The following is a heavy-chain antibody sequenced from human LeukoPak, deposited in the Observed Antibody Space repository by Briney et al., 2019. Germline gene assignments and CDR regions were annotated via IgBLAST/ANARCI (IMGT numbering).Heavy chain of an antibody. CDR2: IIPIFGTA. CDR1: GGTFTIYA. CDR3: ARADTAMVPPYYYYYYGMDV. J-gene: IGHJ6*04. D-gene: IGHD5-18*01. V-gene: IGHV1-69*01. Sequence: SVQVSCNASGGTFTIYAISWVRQAPGQGLEWMGGIIPIFGTANYAQKFQGRVTITSDESTSTAYMELSRLRSEDTAVYYCARADTAMVPPYYYYYYGMDVWGKGTTVTVSS.